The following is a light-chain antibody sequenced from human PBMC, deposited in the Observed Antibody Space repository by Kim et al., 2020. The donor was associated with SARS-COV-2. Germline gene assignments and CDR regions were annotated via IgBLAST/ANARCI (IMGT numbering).Light chain of an antibody. V-gene: IGKV1-5*03. CDR3: QQYQIYPWT. CDR2: KAS. CDR1: QSISSW. Sequence: ASVGNRVSITCRASQSISSWLAWYQQKPGKAPKLLIHKASTLEGAVPSRFSGSESGTEFTLPISSLQPDDFATYYCQQYQIYPWTFGHGTKVDI. J-gene: IGKJ1*01.